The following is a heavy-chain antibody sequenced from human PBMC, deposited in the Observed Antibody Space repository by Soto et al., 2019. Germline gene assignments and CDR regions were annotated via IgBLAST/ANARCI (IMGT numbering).Heavy chain of an antibody. Sequence: XGTLSLTCTVSGGSISSYYWSWIRQPPGEGLEWIGYIYYSGSTNYNPSLKSRVTISVDTSKNQFSLKLSSVTAADTAVYYCARGNYYGSGSYPGLYYYYGMDVWGQGTTVTVSS. CDR1: GGSISSYY. CDR3: ARGNYYGSGSYPGLYYYYGMDV. D-gene: IGHD3-10*01. CDR2: IYYSGST. V-gene: IGHV4-59*01. J-gene: IGHJ6*02.